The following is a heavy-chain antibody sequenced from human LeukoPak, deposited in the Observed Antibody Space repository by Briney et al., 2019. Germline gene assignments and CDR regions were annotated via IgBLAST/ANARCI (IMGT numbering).Heavy chain of an antibody. CDR1: RFTFSSYG. J-gene: IGHJ4*02. CDR2: ISYDGSNK. CDR3: AKPQLEPYYFDY. V-gene: IGHV3-30*18. Sequence: GGSLRLSCAASRFTFSSYGMHWVRQAPGKGLEWVAVISYDGSNKYYADSVKGRFTISRDNSKNTLYLQMNSLRAEDTAVYYCAKPQLEPYYFDYWGQGTLVTVSS. D-gene: IGHD1-1*01.